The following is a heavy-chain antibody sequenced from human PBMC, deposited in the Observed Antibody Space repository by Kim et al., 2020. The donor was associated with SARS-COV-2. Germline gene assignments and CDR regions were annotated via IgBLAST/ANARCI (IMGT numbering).Heavy chain of an antibody. Sequence: ASVKVSCKVSGYTLTELSMHWVRQAPGKGLEWMGGFDPEDGETIYAQKVQGRVTMTEDTSTDTAYMELSRLRSEDTAVYYCATGDYYYDSSGTFYYYYGMDVWGQGTTGTVPS. CDR1: GYTLTELS. V-gene: IGHV1-24*01. CDR3: ATGDYYYDSSGTFYYYYGMDV. CDR2: FDPEDGET. D-gene: IGHD3-22*01. J-gene: IGHJ6*02.